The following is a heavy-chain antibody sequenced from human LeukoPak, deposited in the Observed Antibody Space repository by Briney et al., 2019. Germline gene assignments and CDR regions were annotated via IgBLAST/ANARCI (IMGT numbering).Heavy chain of an antibody. CDR1: EFTFSSYS. CDR2: ITNSGNSK. Sequence: GGSLRLSCAASEFTFSSYSMNWVRQAPGKGLEWVSYITNSGNSKSYADSVKGRFTISRDNTKNSLYLQMNGLRAEDTAVYYCASLKSRFRYYFDYWGQGTLVTVPS. J-gene: IGHJ4*02. CDR3: ASLKSRFRYYFDY. V-gene: IGHV3-48*01.